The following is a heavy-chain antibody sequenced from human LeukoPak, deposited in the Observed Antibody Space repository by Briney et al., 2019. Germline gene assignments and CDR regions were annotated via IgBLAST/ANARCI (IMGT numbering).Heavy chain of an antibody. Sequence: GGSLRLSCAASGFTFSSYAMSWVRQAPGKGLEWVSAISGSGGSTYYADSVKGRFTISRDNSKNTLYLQMNSLRAEDTAVYYCAKVSAPPAYCGGDCYSGIDYWGQGTLVTVSS. CDR3: AKVSAPPAYCGGDCYSGIDY. CDR1: GFTFSSYA. V-gene: IGHV3-23*01. D-gene: IGHD2-21*02. CDR2: ISGSGGST. J-gene: IGHJ4*02.